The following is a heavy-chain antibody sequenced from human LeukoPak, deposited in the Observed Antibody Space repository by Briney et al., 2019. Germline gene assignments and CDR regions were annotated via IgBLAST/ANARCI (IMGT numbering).Heavy chain of an antibody. CDR3: AKDWSGGWALDY. D-gene: IGHD3-3*01. CDR2: ISYDGSNK. J-gene: IGHJ4*02. CDR1: GFTFISYG. V-gene: IGHV3-30*18. Sequence: PGGSLRLSCAASGFTFISYGMHWVRQAPGKGLEWVAVISYDGSNKYYADSVKGRFTISRDNSKKTLYLQMNSLRAEDTAVYYCAKDWSGGWALDYWGQGTLVTVSS.